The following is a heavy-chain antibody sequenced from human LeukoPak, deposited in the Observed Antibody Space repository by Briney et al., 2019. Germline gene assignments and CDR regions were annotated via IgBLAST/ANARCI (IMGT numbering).Heavy chain of an antibody. D-gene: IGHD1-7*01. V-gene: IGHV1-3*01. CDR3: ARGRGYNWNYNGNWFDP. CDR2: INAGNGNT. Sequence: GASVKVSCKASGYSFSSYYMHWVRQAPGQRLEWMGWINAGNGNTKYSQKFQGRVTITRDTSASTAYMELSSLRSEDTAVYYCARGRGYNWNYNGNWFDPWGQGTLVTVSS. J-gene: IGHJ5*02. CDR1: GYSFSSYY.